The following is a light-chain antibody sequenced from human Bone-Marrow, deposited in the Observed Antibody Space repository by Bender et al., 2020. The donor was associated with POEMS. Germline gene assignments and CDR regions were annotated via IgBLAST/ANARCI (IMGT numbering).Light chain of an antibody. Sequence: QFALTQPASVSGSPGQSITISCTGTSSDVGSYNLVSWYQQHPGKAPKLMIYEVSNRPSGVPDRFSGSKSGNTASLTVSGLQSEDEADYYCSSYSGTNSLIFGGGTKLTVL. V-gene: IGLV2-14*02. J-gene: IGLJ2*01. CDR1: SSDVGSYNL. CDR2: EVS. CDR3: SSYSGTNSLI.